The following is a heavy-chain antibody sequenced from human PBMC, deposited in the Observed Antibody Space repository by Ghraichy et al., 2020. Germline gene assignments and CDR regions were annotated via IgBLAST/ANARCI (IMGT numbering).Heavy chain of an antibody. CDR3: ARDGRVGATVGGMDV. V-gene: IGHV3-53*01. J-gene: IGHJ6*02. D-gene: IGHD1-26*01. Sequence: GGSLRLSCAASGFIVSSNYMSWVRQAPGKGLEWVSVIYSDGDTYYADSMKGRFTISRDNSKNTLYLQMNILRAEDTAVYYCARDGRVGATVGGMDVWGQGTTVTVSS. CDR1: GFIVSSNY. CDR2: IYSDGDT.